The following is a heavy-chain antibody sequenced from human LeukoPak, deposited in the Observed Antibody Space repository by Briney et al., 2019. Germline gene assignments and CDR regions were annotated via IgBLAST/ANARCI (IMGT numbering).Heavy chain of an antibody. Sequence: GGSLRLSCAASGFTFSSYGMHWVRQAPGKGLDWVALISSDGSSKYYADSVKGRFTISRDNSKNTLYLQMNSLRAEDTAVYYCSRSRPKFKDFEYWGQGTLVTVSS. J-gene: IGHJ4*02. CDR2: ISSDGSSK. CDR1: GFTFSSYG. V-gene: IGHV3-30*03. CDR3: SRSRPKFKDFEY.